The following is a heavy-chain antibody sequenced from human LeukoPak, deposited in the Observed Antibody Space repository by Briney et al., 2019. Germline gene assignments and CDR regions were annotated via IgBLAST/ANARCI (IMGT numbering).Heavy chain of an antibody. CDR2: ISWNSGSI. CDR1: GFTFDDYA. D-gene: IGHD3-16*01. CDR3: AKDFHRLGEFGAFDI. V-gene: IGHV3-9*01. Sequence: GGSLRLSCAASGFTFDDYAMHWVRQAPGKGLEWVSGISWNSGSIGYADSVKGRFTISRDNAKNSLYLQMNSLGAEDTALYYCAKDFHRLGEFGAFDIWGQGTMVTVSS. J-gene: IGHJ3*02.